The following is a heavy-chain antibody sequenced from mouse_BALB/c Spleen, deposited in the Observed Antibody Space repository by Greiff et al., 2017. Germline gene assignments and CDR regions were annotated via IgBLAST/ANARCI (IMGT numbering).Heavy chain of an antibody. CDR1: GYTFSSYW. J-gene: IGHJ2*01. CDR3: ASRRGGLRRLNFDY. CDR2: ILPGSGST. D-gene: IGHD2-2*01. Sequence: QVQLKQSGAELMKPGASVKISCKATGYTFSSYWIEWVKQRPGHGLEWIGEILPGSGSTNYNEKFKGKATFTADTSSNTAYMQLSSLTSEDSAVYYCASRRGGLRRLNFDYWGQGTTLTVSS. V-gene: IGHV1-9*01.